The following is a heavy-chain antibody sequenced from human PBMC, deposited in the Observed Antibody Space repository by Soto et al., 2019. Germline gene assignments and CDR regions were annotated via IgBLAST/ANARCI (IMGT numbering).Heavy chain of an antibody. J-gene: IGHJ4*02. V-gene: IGHV3-74*01. Sequence: LRLSCAASGFTFSSYWMHWVRQAPGKGLVWVSRINSDGSSTSYADSVKGRFTISRDNAKNTLYLQMNSLRAEDTAVYYCARGSVSYYGSGSYPTGYWGQGTLVTVSS. CDR1: GFTFSSYW. D-gene: IGHD3-10*01. CDR3: ARGSVSYYGSGSYPTGY. CDR2: INSDGSST.